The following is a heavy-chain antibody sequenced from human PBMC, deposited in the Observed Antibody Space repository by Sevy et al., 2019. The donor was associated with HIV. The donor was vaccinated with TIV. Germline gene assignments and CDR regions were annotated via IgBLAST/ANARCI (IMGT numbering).Heavy chain of an antibody. CDR1: GGSISSYY. D-gene: IGHD3-10*01. CDR3: ARVERDYYGSGSYSWWFDP. V-gene: IGHV4-59*01. CDR2: IYYSGST. J-gene: IGHJ5*02. Sequence: SETLSLTCTVSGGSISSYYWSWIRQPPGKGLEWIGYIYYSGSTNYNPSLKSRVTISVDTSKNQFSLKLSSVTAADTAVYYCARVERDYYGSGSYSWWFDPWGQGTLVTVSS.